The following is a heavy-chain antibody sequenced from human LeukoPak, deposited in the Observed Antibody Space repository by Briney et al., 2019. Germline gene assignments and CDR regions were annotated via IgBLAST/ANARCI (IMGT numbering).Heavy chain of an antibody. J-gene: IGHJ4*02. CDR2: IIPIFGAA. V-gene: IGHV1-69*13. CDR1: GGTFSSYT. Sequence: VASVKVSCKVSGGTFSSYTISWVRQAPGQGLEWMGGIIPIFGAANYAQKFQGRVTITADESTSTAYMELSSLRSEDTAVYYCARDHSSSSYFDYWGQGTLVTVSS. D-gene: IGHD6-6*01. CDR3: ARDHSSSSYFDY.